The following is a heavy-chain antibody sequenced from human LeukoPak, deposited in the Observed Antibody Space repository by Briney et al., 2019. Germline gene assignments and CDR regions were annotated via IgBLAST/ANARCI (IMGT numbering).Heavy chain of an antibody. J-gene: IGHJ4*02. V-gene: IGHV3-23*01. CDR1: GFTFSSYA. Sequence: AGGSLRLSCAASGFTFSSYAMSWVRQAPGKGLEWVSAISGSGGDTYYADSVKGRFTISRDNSKNTLFLQMNSLRAEDTAVYYCAKDSGSSHLYYFDYWGQGTLVTVSS. D-gene: IGHD1-26*01. CDR2: ISGSGGDT. CDR3: AKDSGSSHLYYFDY.